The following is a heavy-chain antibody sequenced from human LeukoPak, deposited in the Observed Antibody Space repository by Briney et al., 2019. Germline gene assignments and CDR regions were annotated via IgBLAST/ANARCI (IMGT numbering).Heavy chain of an antibody. J-gene: IGHJ3*02. Sequence: PGRSLRLSCAASGFTFSSYGMHWVRQAPGKGLEWVAVIWYDGSNKYYADSVKGRFTISRDNSKNTLYLQMNSLRAEDTAVYYCARGAPRYSGSIGYAFDIWGQGTMVTVSS. CDR1: GFTFSSYG. V-gene: IGHV3-33*01. D-gene: IGHD1-26*01. CDR3: ARGAPRYSGSIGYAFDI. CDR2: IWYDGSNK.